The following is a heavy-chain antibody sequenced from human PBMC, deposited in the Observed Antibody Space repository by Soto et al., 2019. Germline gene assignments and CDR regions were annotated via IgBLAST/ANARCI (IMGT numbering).Heavy chain of an antibody. CDR2: IYYSGST. V-gene: IGHV4-61*01. CDR3: ARDRGYYDSSGYLKAFDI. CDR1: GGSVSSGSYY. D-gene: IGHD3-22*01. Sequence: SETLSLTCTVSGGSVSSGSYYWSWIRQPPGKGLEWIGYIYYSGSTNYNSSLKSRVTISVDTSKNQFSLKLTSVTAADTAVYYCARDRGYYDSSGYLKAFDIWGQGTMVTVSS. J-gene: IGHJ3*02.